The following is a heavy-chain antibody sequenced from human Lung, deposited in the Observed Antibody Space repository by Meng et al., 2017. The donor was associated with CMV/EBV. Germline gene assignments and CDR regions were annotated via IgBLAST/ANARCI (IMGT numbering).Heavy chain of an antibody. Sequence: GESLKISCAASGFTFSSYAMHWVRQAPGKGLEWVSYISSSGTTIYYADSVKGRFTISRDNAKNSLYLQMNSLRAEDTAVYYCARGGRYPDYWGQGTLVTVSS. CDR3: ARGGRYPDY. D-gene: IGHD2-2*02. CDR1: GFTFSSYA. V-gene: IGHV3-48*04. J-gene: IGHJ4*02. CDR2: ISSSGTTI.